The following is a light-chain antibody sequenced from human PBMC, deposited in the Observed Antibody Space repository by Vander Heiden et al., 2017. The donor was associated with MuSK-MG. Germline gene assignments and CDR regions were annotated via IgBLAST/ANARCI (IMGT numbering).Light chain of an antibody. J-gene: IGLJ1*01. CDR2: DVS. CDR3: CSYAGSYTLYV. CDR1: SSAVGGYNY. V-gene: IGLV2-11*01. Sequence: QSALTQPRSVSWAPGQSATISCTGTSSAVGGYNYVSWYQQHPGKAPKLMIYDVSKRPSGVPDRFSGSKSGNTASLTISGLQAEDEADYYCCSYAGSYTLYVFGTGTKVTVL.